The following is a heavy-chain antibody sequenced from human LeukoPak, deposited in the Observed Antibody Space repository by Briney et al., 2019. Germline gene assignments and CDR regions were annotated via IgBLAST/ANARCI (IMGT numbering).Heavy chain of an antibody. V-gene: IGHV4-59*01. D-gene: IGHD3-10*01. Sequence: SETLSLTCTVSGGSISSYYWSWIQQPPGKGLEWIGYIYYSGSTNYNPSLKSRVTISVDTSKNQFSLKLSSVTAADTAVYYCAAELLWFGELRRWFDPWGQGTLVTVSS. CDR3: AAELLWFGELRRWFDP. J-gene: IGHJ5*02. CDR1: GGSISSYY. CDR2: IYYSGST.